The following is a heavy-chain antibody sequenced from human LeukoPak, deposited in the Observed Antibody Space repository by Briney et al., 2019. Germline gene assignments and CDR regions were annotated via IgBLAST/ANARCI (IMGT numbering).Heavy chain of an antibody. V-gene: IGHV3-15*01. CDR2: IKSKTDGATT. Sequence: PGGSVRLSCAASGFTFNHAWMSWVRQAPGKGLEWVGRIKSKTDGATTEYAAPVKGRFTISRDDSKNTLYLQMNSLKTEDTAVYYCTTVGSSRYYYYFDYWGQGSLVTVSS. D-gene: IGHD3-22*01. CDR1: GFTFNHAW. CDR3: TTVGSSRYYYYFDY. J-gene: IGHJ4*02.